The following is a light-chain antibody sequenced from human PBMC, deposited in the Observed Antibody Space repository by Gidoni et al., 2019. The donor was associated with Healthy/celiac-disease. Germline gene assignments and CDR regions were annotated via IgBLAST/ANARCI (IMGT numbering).Light chain of an antibody. CDR2: KAS. CDR3: QQYNSYSPCS. V-gene: IGKV1-5*03. CDR1: QSISSW. Sequence: DIQLTQSPSTLSASVGDRVTITCRASQSISSWLAWYQQKPGKAPKLLIYKASSLESGVPSRFSGSGSGTEVTLTISSLQPDHFATYYCQQYNSYSPCSFGQGTKLEIK. J-gene: IGKJ2*04.